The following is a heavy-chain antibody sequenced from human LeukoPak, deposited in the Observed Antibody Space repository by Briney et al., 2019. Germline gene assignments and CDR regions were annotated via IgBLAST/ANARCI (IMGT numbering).Heavy chain of an antibody. J-gene: IGHJ4*02. V-gene: IGHV1-18*01. D-gene: IGHD3-10*01. Sequence: ASVKVSCKASGYTFTSYGISWVRQAPGQGLEWMGWISAYNGNTNYAQKLQGRVTMTTDTSTSTAYMELRGLRSDDTAVYYCARDLPQSYYGSGSYSGYWGQGTLVTVSS. CDR3: ARDLPQSYYGSGSYSGY. CDR1: GYTFTSYG. CDR2: ISAYNGNT.